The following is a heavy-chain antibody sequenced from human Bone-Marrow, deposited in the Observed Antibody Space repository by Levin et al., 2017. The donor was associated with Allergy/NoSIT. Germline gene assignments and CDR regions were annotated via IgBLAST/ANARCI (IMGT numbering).Heavy chain of an antibody. D-gene: IGHD3-16*01. CDR3: ATSPSLGY. Sequence: LSLTCAASGFTVSNTYMSWVRQAPGKGLEGVSVIYSGGRANYADSVKGRFTISRDNSKNTLYLQMNSLRAEDTAVYYCATSPSLGYWGQGTLVTVSS. CDR1: GFTVSNTY. V-gene: IGHV3-53*01. J-gene: IGHJ4*02. CDR2: IYSGGRA.